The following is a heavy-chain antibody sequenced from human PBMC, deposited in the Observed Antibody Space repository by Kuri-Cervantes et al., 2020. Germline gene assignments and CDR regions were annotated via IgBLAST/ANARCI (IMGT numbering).Heavy chain of an antibody. D-gene: IGHD3-22*01. CDR1: GHTFTGYY. V-gene: IGHV1-2*02. J-gene: IGHJ3*02. CDR2: INPNSGGT. CDR3: ARAGITMIPGLRPDAFDI. Sequence: ASVKVSCKASGHTFTGYYMHWVRQAPGQGLEWMGWINPNSGGTNYAQKFQGRVTMTRDTSISTAYMELSRLRSDDTAVYYCARAGITMIPGLRPDAFDIWGQGTMVTVSS.